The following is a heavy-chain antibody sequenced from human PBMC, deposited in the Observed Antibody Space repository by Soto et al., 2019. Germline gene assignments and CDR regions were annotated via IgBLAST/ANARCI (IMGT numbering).Heavy chain of an antibody. CDR2: IYNGGKT. CDR3: ARHGSNSGSYSEYFQY. V-gene: IGHV4-39*01. D-gene: IGHD1-26*01. J-gene: IGHJ1*01. CDR1: GDSISSSSLY. Sequence: QLQLQESGPGLVKPSETVSLTCTVSGDSISSSSLYCGWIRQPPGKGLEWIGSIYNGGKTYYSPSLESRVTISVDTSKNQFSLKLSSVTAADTAVYYCARHGSNSGSYSEYFQYWGQGTLVAVSS.